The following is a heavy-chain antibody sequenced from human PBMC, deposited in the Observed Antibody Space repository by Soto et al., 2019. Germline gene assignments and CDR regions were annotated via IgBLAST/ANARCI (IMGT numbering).Heavy chain of an antibody. V-gene: IGHV3-33*01. CDR3: ARGSHPPYCSGGSCYGGRFDY. CDR1: GFTFSSYG. Sequence: PGGSLRLSCAASGFTFSSYGMHWVRQAPGKGLEWVAVIWYDGSNKYYADSVKGRFTISRDNSKNTLYLQMNSLRAEDTAVYYCARGSHPPYCSGGSCYGGRFDYWGQGTLVTVSS. D-gene: IGHD2-15*01. J-gene: IGHJ4*02. CDR2: IWYDGSNK.